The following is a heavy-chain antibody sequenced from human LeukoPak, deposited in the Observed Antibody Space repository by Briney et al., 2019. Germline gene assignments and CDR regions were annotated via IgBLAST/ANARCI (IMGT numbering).Heavy chain of an antibody. Sequence: SETLSLTCTVSGGSISSGGYYWSWIRQHPGKGLEWIGYIYYSGSTYYNPSLKSRVTISVDTSKNQFSLKLSSVTAADTAVYYCARTADIVATLPGADDYWGQGTLVTVSS. J-gene: IGHJ4*02. V-gene: IGHV4-31*03. CDR2: IYYSGST. D-gene: IGHD5-12*01. CDR1: GGSISSGGYY. CDR3: ARTADIVATLPGADDY.